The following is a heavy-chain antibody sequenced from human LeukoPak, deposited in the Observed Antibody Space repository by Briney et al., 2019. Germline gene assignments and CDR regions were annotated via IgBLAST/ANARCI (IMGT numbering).Heavy chain of an antibody. CDR3: ARDLGYCPTTGCYQSRFDP. J-gene: IGHJ5*02. CDR1: GGSISSYF. Sequence: SETLSLTCSVSGGSISSYFWTWIRHPAGKGLECVGRIYSSGTTNYNPSLKSRVTMSVDTSKNQFSLKLSSVIAADTAVYYCARDLGYCPTTGCYQSRFDPWGQGTLVTVSS. D-gene: IGHD2-2*01. V-gene: IGHV4-4*07. CDR2: IYSSGTT.